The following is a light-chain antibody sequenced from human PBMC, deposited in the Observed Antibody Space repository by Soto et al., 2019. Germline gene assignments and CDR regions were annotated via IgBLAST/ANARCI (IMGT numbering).Light chain of an antibody. CDR3: KRNYSAPLT. CDR1: QSISSW. J-gene: IGKJ4*01. V-gene: IGKV1-5*03. Sequence: DIQMTQSPATLSASVGDRATLTCRASQSISSWLAWYQQKPGKAPKLLIYKASSLESGVPSRFSGSGSGTEFTLSIRSMQTEDFATYVCKRNYSAPLTFGEGTPVEIK. CDR2: KAS.